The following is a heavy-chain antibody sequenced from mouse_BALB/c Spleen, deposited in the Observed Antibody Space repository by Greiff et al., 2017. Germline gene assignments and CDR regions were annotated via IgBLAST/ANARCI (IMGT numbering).Heavy chain of an antibody. CDR1: GYSITSDYA. V-gene: IGHV3-2*02. CDR3: ARADYYGSSYWYFDV. D-gene: IGHD1-1*01. CDR2: ISYSGST. Sequence: EVKLVESGPGLVKPSQSLSLTCTVTGYSITSDYAWNWIRQFPGNKLEWMGYISYSGSTSYNPSLKSRISITRDTSKNQFFLQLTSVTTEDTATYYCARADYYGSSYWYFDVWGAGTTVTVSS. J-gene: IGHJ1*01.